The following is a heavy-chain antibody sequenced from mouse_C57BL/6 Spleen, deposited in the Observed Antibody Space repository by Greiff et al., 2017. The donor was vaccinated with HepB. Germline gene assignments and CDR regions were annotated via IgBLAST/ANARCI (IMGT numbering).Heavy chain of an antibody. D-gene: IGHD1-1*01. CDR3: ARPKDYYGSSFWFAY. CDR1: GFTFSDYG. J-gene: IGHJ3*01. Sequence: EVQGVESGGGLAKPGGSLKLSCAASGFTFSDYGMHWVRQAPETGLEWVAYISSGSSTIYYADTVKGRFTISRDNAKNTLFLQMTSLRSEDTAMYYCARPKDYYGSSFWFAYWGQGTLVTVSA. V-gene: IGHV5-17*01. CDR2: ISSGSSTI.